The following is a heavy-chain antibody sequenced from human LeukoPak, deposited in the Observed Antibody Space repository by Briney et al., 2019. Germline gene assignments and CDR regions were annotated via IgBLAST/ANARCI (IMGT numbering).Heavy chain of an antibody. Sequence: KTSETLSLTCTVSGGSISSYYWSWIRQPPGKGLEWIGYIYYSGSTNYNPSLKSRVTISVDTSKNQFSLKLSSVTAADTAVYYCARAPVLVGYYYMDVWGKGTTVTVSS. J-gene: IGHJ6*03. CDR1: GGSISSYY. V-gene: IGHV4-59*01. CDR3: ARAPVLVGYYYMDV. D-gene: IGHD6-6*01. CDR2: IYYSGST.